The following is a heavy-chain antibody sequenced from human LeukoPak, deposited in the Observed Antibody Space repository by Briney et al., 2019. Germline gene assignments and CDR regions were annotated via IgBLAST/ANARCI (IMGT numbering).Heavy chain of an antibody. D-gene: IGHD6-13*01. J-gene: IGHJ5*02. CDR3: ARPLAAAGTSYDP. Sequence: PSETLSLTCAVYGGSFSGYYWSWIRQPPGKGLEWIGEINHSGSTNYNPSLKSRVTISVDTSKNRFSLKLSSVTAADTAVYYCARPLAAAGTSYDPWGQGTLVTVSS. CDR1: GGSFSGYY. CDR2: INHSGST. V-gene: IGHV4-34*01.